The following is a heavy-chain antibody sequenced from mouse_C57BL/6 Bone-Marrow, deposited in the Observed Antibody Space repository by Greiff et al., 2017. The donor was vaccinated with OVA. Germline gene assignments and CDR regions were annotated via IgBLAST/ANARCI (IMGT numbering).Heavy chain of an antibody. Sequence: DVKLVESGGGLVQPGGSLKLSCAASGFTFSDYGMAWVRQAPRKGPEWVAFISNLAYSIYYADTVTGRFTISRENAKNTLYLEMSRLRAEDTAMYYCARRGYGSSPLYAMDYWGQGTSVTVSS. J-gene: IGHJ4*01. V-gene: IGHV5-15*04. CDR3: ARRGYGSSPLYAMDY. CDR1: GFTFSDYG. CDR2: ISNLAYSI. D-gene: IGHD1-1*01.